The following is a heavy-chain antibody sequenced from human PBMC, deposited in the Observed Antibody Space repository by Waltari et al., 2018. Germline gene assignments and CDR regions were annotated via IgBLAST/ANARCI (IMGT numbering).Heavy chain of an antibody. D-gene: IGHD3-22*01. CDR1: GLSFSGAW. J-gene: IGHJ4*02. V-gene: IGHV3-15*01. CDR2: IKSKIDGETI. CDR3: STRGY. Sequence: EVQLVESGGGRVNTGGSLRLACTVSGLSFSGAWMSWVRQAPGKGLEWLGRIKSKIDGETIDFAAPARGRFSISRDDSRSMVYLQMNSLEPDDTGVYYCSTRGYWGQGTQVKVSS.